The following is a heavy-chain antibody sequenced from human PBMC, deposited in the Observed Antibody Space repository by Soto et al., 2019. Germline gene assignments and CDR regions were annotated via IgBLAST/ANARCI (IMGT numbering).Heavy chain of an antibody. D-gene: IGHD6-6*01. V-gene: IGHV5-51*01. CDR3: ARGKKGVSSSSSFDY. Sequence: GESLKISCKGSGYNFTSYWIGWVRQMPGKGLEWMGIIYPGDSDTRYSPSFQGQVTISADKSISTAYLQWSSLKASDTAMYYCARGKKGVSSSSSFDYWGQGTLVTVSS. CDR1: GYNFTSYW. J-gene: IGHJ4*02. CDR2: IYPGDSDT.